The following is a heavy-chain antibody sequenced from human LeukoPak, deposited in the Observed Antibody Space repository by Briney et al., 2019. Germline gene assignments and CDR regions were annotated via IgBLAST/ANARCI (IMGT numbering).Heavy chain of an antibody. J-gene: IGHJ3*02. V-gene: IGHV3-30*02. D-gene: IGHD3-3*01. CDR2: IRFDGSNK. CDR3: AKDRSYDFWSDAFDI. CDR1: GFTFSSYG. Sequence: GGSLRLSCAAPGFTFSSYGMHWVRRAPGKGLEWVAFIRFDGSNKYYADSVKGRFTISRDNSKNTLYLQMNSLRAEDTAVYYCAKDRSYDFWSDAFDIWGQGTMVTVSS.